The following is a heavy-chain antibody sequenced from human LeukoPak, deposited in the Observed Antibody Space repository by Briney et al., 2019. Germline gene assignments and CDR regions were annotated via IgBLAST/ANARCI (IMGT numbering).Heavy chain of an antibody. CDR1: GFTFRSYG. CDR2: IRYDGSNK. CDR3: AKDRGDYFDY. Sequence: GGPLRLSCAASGFTFRSYGMHWVRQAPGKGLEWVAFIRYDGSNKYYADSVKGRFTISRDNSKNTLYLQMNSLRVEDTAVYYCAKDRGDYFDYWGQGTLVTVFS. J-gene: IGHJ4*02. V-gene: IGHV3-30*02. D-gene: IGHD5-24*01.